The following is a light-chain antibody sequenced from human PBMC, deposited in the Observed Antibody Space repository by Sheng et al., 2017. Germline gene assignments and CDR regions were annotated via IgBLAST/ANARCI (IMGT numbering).Light chain of an antibody. CDR3: QHYGTSPWT. Sequence: EIVLTQSPGTLSLSPGERATLSCRASQSVSGSYLAWYQQTPGQAPRLLMYGASSRATGIPDRFSGSGSGTDFTFTISRLEPEDFAVYYCQHYGTSPWTFGQGTKVEIK. CDR1: QSVSGSY. V-gene: IGKV3-20*01. J-gene: IGKJ1*01. CDR2: GAS.